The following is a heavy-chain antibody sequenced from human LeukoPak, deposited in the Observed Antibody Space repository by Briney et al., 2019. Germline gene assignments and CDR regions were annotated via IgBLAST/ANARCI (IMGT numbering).Heavy chain of an antibody. CDR3: ARVPYDYVWGSYRLHYFDY. CDR1: GGPISSYY. V-gene: IGHV4-59*01. Sequence: PSETLSLTCTVSGGPISSYYWSWIRQPPGKGLEGIGYIYYSGRTKYTPSLKSRVHISVDTSKNQFSLKLSSVTAADTAVYYCARVPYDYVWGSYRLHYFDYWGQGTLVTVSS. J-gene: IGHJ4*02. CDR2: IYYSGRT. D-gene: IGHD3-16*02.